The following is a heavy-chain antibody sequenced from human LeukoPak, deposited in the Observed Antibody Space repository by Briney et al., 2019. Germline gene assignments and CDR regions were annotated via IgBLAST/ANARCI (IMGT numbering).Heavy chain of an antibody. CDR1: GFAFENHA. V-gene: IGHV3-43*02. D-gene: IGHD3-9*01. J-gene: IGHJ6*02. CDR2: ISGDGGST. Sequence: GGSLRLSCAASGFAFENHAIHWVRQAPGKGLEWVALISGDGGSTYYADSVKGRFTISSDNQNTSLFLQMDSLRTEDTALYYCAKDLAPKPFTYDVLTGYYEDYYYGMDVWGQGTTVTVSS. CDR3: AKDLAPKPFTYDVLTGYYEDYYYGMDV.